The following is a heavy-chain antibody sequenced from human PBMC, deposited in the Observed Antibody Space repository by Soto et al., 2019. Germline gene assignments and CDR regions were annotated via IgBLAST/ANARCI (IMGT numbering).Heavy chain of an antibody. D-gene: IGHD3-22*01. CDR1: GFTFSGSA. V-gene: IGHV3-73*02. CDR2: IRSKANSYAT. Sequence: EVQLVESGGGLVQPGGSLKLSCAASGFTFSGSAMHWVRQASGKGLEWVGRIRSKANSYATAYAASVKGRFTISRDDSKNTAYLQMNSLKTEDTAVYYCTRGQYYYDSSGYYYVLDYWGQGPLVTVSS. J-gene: IGHJ4*02. CDR3: TRGQYYYDSSGYYYVLDY.